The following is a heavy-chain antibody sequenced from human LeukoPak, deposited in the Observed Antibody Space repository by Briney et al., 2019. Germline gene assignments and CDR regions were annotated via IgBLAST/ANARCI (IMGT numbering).Heavy chain of an antibody. Sequence: GGSQQISCQGSGYIFTSYWIGWGRPVPGKGLEWMGIIYPGDSDTRYSPSFQGQVTISADKSISTAYLQWSSLKASDTAMYYCARILYSSLGFDPWGQGTLVTVSS. CDR3: ARILYSSLGFDP. CDR2: IYPGDSDT. D-gene: IGHD2-8*01. CDR1: GYIFTSYW. V-gene: IGHV5-51*01. J-gene: IGHJ5*02.